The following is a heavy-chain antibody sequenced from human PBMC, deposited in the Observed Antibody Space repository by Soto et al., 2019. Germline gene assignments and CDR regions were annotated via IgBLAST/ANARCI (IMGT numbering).Heavy chain of an antibody. Sequence: ETLSLTCTVSGGSISSYYWSWIRQPPGKGLEWIGYIYYSGSTNYNPSLKSRVTISVDTSKNQFSLKLSSVTAADTAVYYCARGQYYYDSSGYYFSWFDPWGQGTLVTVSS. V-gene: IGHV4-59*01. CDR2: IYYSGST. D-gene: IGHD3-22*01. CDR3: ARGQYYYDSSGYYFSWFDP. J-gene: IGHJ5*02. CDR1: GGSISSYY.